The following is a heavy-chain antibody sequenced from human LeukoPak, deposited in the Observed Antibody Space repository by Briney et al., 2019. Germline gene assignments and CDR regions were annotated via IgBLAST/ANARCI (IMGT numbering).Heavy chain of an antibody. D-gene: IGHD5-18*01. J-gene: IGHJ4*02. CDR1: GSSLTELS. CDR2: FDVIDART. V-gene: IGHV1-24*01. Sequence: ASVKVSCTVSGSSLTELSLYWVRQAPGKGLEWMGGFDVIDARTFYAQKFQGRVTMTEDSSTDTAYMELSSLRSDDTAFYYCAAGRPYSLLDYWGQGTLLTVSS. CDR3: AAGRPYSLLDY.